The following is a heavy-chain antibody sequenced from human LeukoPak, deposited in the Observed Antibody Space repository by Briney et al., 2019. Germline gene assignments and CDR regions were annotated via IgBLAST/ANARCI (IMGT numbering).Heavy chain of an antibody. Sequence: GGSLRLSCVGSGFTFSSYAMSWVRQAPGKGLEWVSAISGSGGSTYYADSVKGRFTISRDNSKNTLYLQMNSLRAEDTAVYYCANSGSYSSALQYWGQGTLVTVSS. CDR1: GFTFSSYA. J-gene: IGHJ4*02. V-gene: IGHV3-23*01. CDR3: ANSGSYSSALQY. CDR2: ISGSGGST. D-gene: IGHD1-26*01.